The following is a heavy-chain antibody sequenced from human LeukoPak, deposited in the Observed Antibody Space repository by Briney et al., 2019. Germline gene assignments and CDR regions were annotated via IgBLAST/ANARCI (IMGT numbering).Heavy chain of an antibody. CDR1: GGSISSYY. CDR3: ARVPHYDFWSGYYTQYYYYGMDV. V-gene: IGHV4-59*01. J-gene: IGHJ6*02. D-gene: IGHD3-3*01. CDR2: VYYSGST. Sequence: SETLSLTCTVSGGSISSYYWSWIRQPPGKGLEWIGYVYYSGSTNYNPSLKSRVTISVDTSKNQFSLKLSSVTAADTAVYYCARVPHYDFWSGYYTQYYYYGMDVWGQGTTVTVSS.